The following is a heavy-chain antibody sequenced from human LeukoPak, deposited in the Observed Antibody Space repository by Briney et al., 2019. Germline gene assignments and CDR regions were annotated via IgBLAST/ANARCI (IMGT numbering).Heavy chain of an antibody. CDR1: GFTVSSNY. Sequence: GGSLRLSCAASGFTVSSNYMSWVRQAPGKGLEWVSVIYSGGSTYYADSVKGRFTISRDNSKNTLYLQMNSLRAEDTAVYYCAREGTGYCSGSSCLNWGQGTLVTVSS. V-gene: IGHV3-66*02. CDR3: AREGTGYCSGSSCLN. CDR2: IYSGGST. D-gene: IGHD2-15*01. J-gene: IGHJ4*02.